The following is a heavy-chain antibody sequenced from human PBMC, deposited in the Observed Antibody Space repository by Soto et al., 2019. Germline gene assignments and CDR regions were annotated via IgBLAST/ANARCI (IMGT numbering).Heavy chain of an antibody. J-gene: IGHJ6*02. CDR3: ARDGGRVSGWSNYYYGMDV. CDR1: GFTFSSYG. V-gene: IGHV3-33*01. D-gene: IGHD6-19*01. CDR2: IWYDGSNK. Sequence: GGSLRLSCAASGFTFSSYGMHWVRQAPGKGLEWVAVIWYDGSNKYYADSVKGRFTIPRDNSKNTLYLQMNSLRAEDTAVYYCARDGGRVSGWSNYYYGMDVWGQGPTVTVS.